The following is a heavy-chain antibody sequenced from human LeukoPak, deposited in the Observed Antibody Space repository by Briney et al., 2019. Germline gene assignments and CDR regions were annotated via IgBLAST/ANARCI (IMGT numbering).Heavy chain of an antibody. Sequence: GASVKVSCKASGYTFTGYYMHWVRQAPGQGLEWMGGIIPIFGTANYAQKFQGRVTITADESTSTAYMELSSLRSEDTAVYYCARVPTTTAGGFDYGGQGTLVTVSS. CDR3: ARVPTTTAGGFDY. V-gene: IGHV1-69*13. CDR2: IIPIFGTA. D-gene: IGHD5-12*01. CDR1: GYTFTGYY. J-gene: IGHJ4*02.